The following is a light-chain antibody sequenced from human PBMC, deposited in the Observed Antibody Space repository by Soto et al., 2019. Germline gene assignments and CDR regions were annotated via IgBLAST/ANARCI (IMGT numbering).Light chain of an antibody. V-gene: IGKV3D-15*01. CDR1: QSVSSN. CDR2: GAS. CDR3: QQYNNWPPLS. Sequence: EIVMTQSPATLSVSAGERVTLSCRASQSVSSNLAWYQQKPGQAPRLLIYGASTRATGIPARFSVSGSGTDFTLTISSLQSEDVAVYYCQQYNNWPPLSFGGGTKVEIK. J-gene: IGKJ4*01.